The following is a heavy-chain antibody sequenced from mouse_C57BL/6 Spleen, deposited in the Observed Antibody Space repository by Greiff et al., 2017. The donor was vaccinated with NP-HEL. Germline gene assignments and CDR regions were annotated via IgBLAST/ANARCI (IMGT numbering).Heavy chain of an antibody. J-gene: IGHJ1*03. CDR1: GYTFTSYW. CDR2: IDPSDSET. CDR3: ARLDYGSSYWYFDV. Sequence: VQLQQPGAELVRPGSSVKLSCKASGYTFTSYWMHWVKQRPIQGLEWIGNIDPSDSETHYNQKFKDKATLTVDKSSSTAYMQLSILTSEDSAVYYCARLDYGSSYWYFDVWGTGTTVTVSS. V-gene: IGHV1-52*01. D-gene: IGHD1-1*01.